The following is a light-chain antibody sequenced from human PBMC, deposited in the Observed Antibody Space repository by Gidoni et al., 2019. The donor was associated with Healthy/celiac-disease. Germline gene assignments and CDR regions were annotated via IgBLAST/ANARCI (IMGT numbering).Light chain of an antibody. CDR1: QSVSSSY. CDR2: GAS. Sequence: VLTQSPGTLSLSPGERATLSCRASQSVSSSYLAWYQQKPGQAPRLLIYGASSRATGIPDRFSGSGSGTDFTLTISRLEPEDFAVYYCQQYGSSPRTFGQGTKVEIK. CDR3: QQYGSSPRT. V-gene: IGKV3-20*01. J-gene: IGKJ1*01.